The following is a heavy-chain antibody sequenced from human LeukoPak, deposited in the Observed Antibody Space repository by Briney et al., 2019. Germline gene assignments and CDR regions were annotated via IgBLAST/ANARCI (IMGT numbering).Heavy chain of an antibody. V-gene: IGHV4-39*07. CDR3: ARADSGDYFDY. Sequence: SETLSLTCTVSGGSISSSSYYWGWIRQPPGKGLEWIGSIYYSGSTYYNPSLKSRVTISVDTSKNQFSLKLSSVTAADTAVYYCARADSGDYFDYWGQGTLVTVSS. D-gene: IGHD6-19*01. CDR1: GGSISSSSYY. J-gene: IGHJ4*02. CDR2: IYYSGST.